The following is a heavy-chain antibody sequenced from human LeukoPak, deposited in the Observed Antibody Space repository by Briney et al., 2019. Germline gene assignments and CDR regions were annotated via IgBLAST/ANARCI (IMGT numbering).Heavy chain of an antibody. J-gene: IGHJ6*02. D-gene: IGHD4-17*01. CDR2: IYYSGST. CDR1: GVSISSYY. Sequence: SEKLSCTGTGSGVSISSYYWSWIRQAPGQGLEWIGYIYYSGSTYYNPSLKSRVTIAVDTSKNQFPLKLSSVTAADTAVYYCARSRMTTVTIDSSNPDYYYYGMDVWGQGTTVTVSS. V-gene: IGHV4-59*08. CDR3: ARSRMTTVTIDSSNPDYYYYGMDV.